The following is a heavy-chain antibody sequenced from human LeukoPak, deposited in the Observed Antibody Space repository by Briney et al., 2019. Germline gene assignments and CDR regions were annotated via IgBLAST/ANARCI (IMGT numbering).Heavy chain of an antibody. CDR1: GGTFSSYA. CDR3: ARGPGYCSGGSCYSGLAEYFQH. V-gene: IGHV1-69*05. J-gene: IGHJ1*01. Sequence: ESSVKVSCKASGGTFSSYAISWVRQAPGQGLEWMGRIIPIFGTANYAQKFQGRVTITTDESTSTAYMELGSLRSEDTAVYYCARGPGYCSGGSCYSGLAEYFQHWGQGTLVTVSS. CDR2: IIPIFGTA. D-gene: IGHD2-15*01.